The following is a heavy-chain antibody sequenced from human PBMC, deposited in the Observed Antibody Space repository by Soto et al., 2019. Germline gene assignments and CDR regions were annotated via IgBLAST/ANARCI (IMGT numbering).Heavy chain of an antibody. CDR3: ATDTFDQHILHVRGPFDI. Sequence: QVQLVQSGAEVKKPGASVKVSCKASGYSFISFGLNWVRQAPGQGLEWMGYVSSFNGNTNYAQKFQGRVTLTADTSTTTAYMELRSLRSDDTAVYYCATDTFDQHILHVRGPFDIWGQGTLVTVSS. V-gene: IGHV1-18*01. J-gene: IGHJ3*02. D-gene: IGHD2-21*01. CDR1: GYSFISFG. CDR2: VSSFNGNT.